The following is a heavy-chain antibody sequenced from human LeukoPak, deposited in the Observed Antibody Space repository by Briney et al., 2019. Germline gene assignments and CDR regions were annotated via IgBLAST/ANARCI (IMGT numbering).Heavy chain of an antibody. CDR2: IKQDGSEK. CDR1: GFTFSSYW. Sequence: AGGSLRLSCAASGFTFSSYWMSWVRQAPGKGLEWVANIKQDGSEKYYVDSVKGRFTISRDNSKNTLYLQMNSLRAEDTAVYYCAKDPYSSAWFSRDWFDPWGQGTLVTVSS. CDR3: AKDPYSSAWFSRDWFDP. V-gene: IGHV3-7*03. D-gene: IGHD6-13*01. J-gene: IGHJ5*02.